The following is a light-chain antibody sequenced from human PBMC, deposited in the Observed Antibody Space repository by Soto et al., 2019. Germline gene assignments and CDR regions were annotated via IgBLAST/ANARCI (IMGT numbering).Light chain of an antibody. J-gene: IGLJ1*01. CDR2: RNN. Sequence: QSALTQAPSASGTPGQRVTISCSGSSSNIGSNYVYWYQQLPGTAPKLLIYRNNQRPSGVPDRFSGSKSGTSASLAISGLRSEDEADYYCAAWDDSLSAHYVFGTGTKVTVL. CDR1: SSNIGSNY. V-gene: IGLV1-47*01. CDR3: AAWDDSLSAHYV.